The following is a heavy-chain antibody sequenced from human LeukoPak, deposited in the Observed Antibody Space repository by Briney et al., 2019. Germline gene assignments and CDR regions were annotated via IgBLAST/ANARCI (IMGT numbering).Heavy chain of an antibody. J-gene: IGHJ4*02. CDR1: GFTFSSYW. D-gene: IGHD3-10*01. CDR3: ARDLPWGSYYNDEEDY. CDR2: INSDGSST. Sequence: GGSLRLSCAASGFTFSSYWMHWVRQAPGRGLVWVSRINSDGSSTSYADSVKGRFTISRDNAKNTLYLQMNSLRAEDTAVYYCARDLPWGSYYNDEEDYWGQGTLVTVSS. V-gene: IGHV3-74*01.